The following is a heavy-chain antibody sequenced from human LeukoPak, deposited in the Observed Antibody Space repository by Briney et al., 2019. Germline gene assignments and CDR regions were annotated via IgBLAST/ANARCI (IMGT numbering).Heavy chain of an antibody. CDR3: ARDLRYRGYKPPAYYFDY. CDR1: GGSISSGDYY. J-gene: IGHJ4*02. Sequence: SSETLSLTCTVSGGSISSGDYYWSWIRQPPGKGLEWIGYNYYSGSTYYNPSLKSRVTISVDTSKDQSSLKLSSVTAADTAVYYCARDLRYRGYKPPAYYFDYWGQGTLVTVSS. V-gene: IGHV4-30-4*08. CDR2: NYYSGST. D-gene: IGHD5-12*01.